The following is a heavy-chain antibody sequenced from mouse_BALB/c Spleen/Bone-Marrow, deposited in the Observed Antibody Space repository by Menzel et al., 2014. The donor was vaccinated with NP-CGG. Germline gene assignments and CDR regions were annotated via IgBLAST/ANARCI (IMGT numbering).Heavy chain of an antibody. Sequence: DLVKTGASVKLSCKASGYTFTSYWINWIKQRPGQGLEWIGRIAPGSGSTYYNEMFKGKATLTVDTSSSTAVIQLSNLSSEDSAVYFCAREDMGYGNNDWFAYCSDATLVNISA. CDR1: GYTFTSYW. D-gene: IGHD2-1*01. CDR2: IAPGSGST. CDR3: AREDMGYGNNDWFAY. J-gene: IGHJ3*01. V-gene: IGHV1S41*01.